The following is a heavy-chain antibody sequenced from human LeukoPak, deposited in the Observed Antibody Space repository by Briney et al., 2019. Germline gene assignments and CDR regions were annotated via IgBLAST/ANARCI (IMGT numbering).Heavy chain of an antibody. Sequence: SETLSLTCTVSGGSISSYYWSWIRQPPGKGLEWIGYIYYSGSTNYNPSLKSRVTISVDTSKNQFSLKLSSVTAADTAVYYCARDRSIAAAGTYYYYYYMDVWGKGTTVTVSS. CDR3: ARDRSIAAAGTYYYYYYMDV. CDR2: IYYSGST. D-gene: IGHD6-13*01. V-gene: IGHV4-59*12. J-gene: IGHJ6*03. CDR1: GGSISSYY.